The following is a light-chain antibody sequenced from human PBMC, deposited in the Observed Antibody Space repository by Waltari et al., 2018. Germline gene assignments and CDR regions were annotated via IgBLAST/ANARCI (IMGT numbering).Light chain of an antibody. Sequence: DIQMTQSPPSLSASVGDRVTITCRASQIISSYLNWYQQKPGKAPKLLIYAASSLQSGVPSRFSGSGSGTDFTLTITSLQPEDFASYYCQQSYSIPWTFGQGTKVEIK. J-gene: IGKJ1*01. CDR1: QIISSY. CDR3: QQSYSIPWT. CDR2: AAS. V-gene: IGKV1-39*01.